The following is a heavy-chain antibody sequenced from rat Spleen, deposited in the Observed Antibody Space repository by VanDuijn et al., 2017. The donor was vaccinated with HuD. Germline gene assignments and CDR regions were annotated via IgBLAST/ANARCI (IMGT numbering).Heavy chain of an antibody. J-gene: IGHJ2*01. CDR2: ISTGGGNT. Sequence: EVQLVESGGGLVQPGRSMKLSCAASGFTFSNYDMAWVRQAPTKGLEWVAFISTGGGNTYYRDSVKGRFTISRDNAKSTLYLQMDSLRSEDTATYYCARGNYYSSYCDYWGQGVMVTVSS. CDR1: GFTFSNYD. V-gene: IGHV5-25*01. CDR3: ARGNYYSSYCDY. D-gene: IGHD1-2*01.